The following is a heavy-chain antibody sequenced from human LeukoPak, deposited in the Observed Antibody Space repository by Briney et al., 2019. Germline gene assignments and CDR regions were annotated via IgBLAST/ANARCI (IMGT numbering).Heavy chain of an antibody. J-gene: IGHJ6*03. CDR1: GFTFDDYA. CDR2: ISWNSGNI. V-gene: IGHV3-9*01. Sequence: PGRSLRLSCAGSGFTFDDYAMHWVRQTPGKGLEWVSGISWNSGNIAYADFVGGRFTNSRDNAKNSLSLQMNSLSDEDTAVYYCAKDAYGGATFFYYMDVWGKGTTVTVSS. D-gene: IGHD2/OR15-2a*01. CDR3: AKDAYGGATFFYYMDV.